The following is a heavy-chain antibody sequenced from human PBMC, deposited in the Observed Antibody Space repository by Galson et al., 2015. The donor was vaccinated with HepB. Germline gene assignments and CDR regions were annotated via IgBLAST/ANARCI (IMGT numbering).Heavy chain of an antibody. Sequence: SLRLSCAASGFTFSSYWMSWVRQAPGKGLEWVANIKQDGSEKYYVDSVKGRFTISRDNAKNSLYLQMNSLRAEDTAVYYCARFETTVVTPKPGDYWGQGTLVTVSS. D-gene: IGHD4-23*01. CDR2: IKQDGSEK. CDR1: GFTFSSYW. J-gene: IGHJ4*02. V-gene: IGHV3-7*02. CDR3: ARFETTVVTPKPGDY.